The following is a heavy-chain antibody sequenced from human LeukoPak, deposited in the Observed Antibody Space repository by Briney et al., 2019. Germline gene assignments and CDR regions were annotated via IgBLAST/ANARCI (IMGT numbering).Heavy chain of an antibody. CDR2: IYYSGST. V-gene: IGHV4-59*01. CDR1: GGSISSYY. J-gene: IGHJ3*02. Sequence: SETLSLTCTVSGGSISSYYWSWIRQPPGKGLEYIGYIYYSGSTNYNPSLKSRVTISVDTSKNQFSLKLSSATAADTAVYYCARGKWDLESGEAFDIWGQGTMVTVSS. CDR3: ARGKWDLESGEAFDI. D-gene: IGHD1-26*01.